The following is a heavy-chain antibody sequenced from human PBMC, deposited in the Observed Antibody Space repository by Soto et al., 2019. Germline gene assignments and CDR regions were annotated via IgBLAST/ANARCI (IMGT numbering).Heavy chain of an antibody. J-gene: IGHJ6*02. D-gene: IGHD4-17*01. CDR2: ISYGGSNK. Sequence: LRLSCAASGFTFSSYAMHWVRQAPGKGLEWVAVISYGGSNKYYADSVKGRFTISRDNSKNTLYLQMNSLRAEDTAVYYCARADYGGNSRMPYYGMDVWGQGTTVTVSS. CDR3: ARADYGGNSRMPYYGMDV. V-gene: IGHV3-30-3*01. CDR1: GFTFSSYA.